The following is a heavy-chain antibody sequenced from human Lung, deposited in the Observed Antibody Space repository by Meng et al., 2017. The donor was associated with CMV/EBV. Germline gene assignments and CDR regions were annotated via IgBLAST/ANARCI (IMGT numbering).Heavy chain of an antibody. CDR3: VRGTVTSRVIVPPFAIKLFCGMDV. D-gene: IGHD2-2*01. J-gene: IGHJ6*02. V-gene: IGHV4-34*01. CDR1: GGSSRGYF. Sequence: SXTXSSXVAVQGGSSRGYFWSWIGQLPGKGREGIGEINHSGSTNYKPSLKSPVTISVDTSKNQFYLKLGSVTAADTGVYYCVRGTVTSRVIVPPFAIKLFCGMDVXGQAXTVTVSS. CDR2: INHSGST.